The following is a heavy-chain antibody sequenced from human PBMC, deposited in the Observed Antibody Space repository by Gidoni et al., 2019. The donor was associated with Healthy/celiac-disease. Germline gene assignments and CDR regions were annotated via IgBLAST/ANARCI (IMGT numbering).Heavy chain of an antibody. J-gene: IGHJ5*02. V-gene: IGHV4-34*01. Sequence: QVQLQQWGAGLLKSSETLSLTCAVYGGSFSGYYWSWIRQPPGKGLEWIGEINHSGSTNYNPSLKSRVTISVDTSKNQFSLKLSSVTAADTAVYYCARRAGYSSSWWGAWGQGTLVTVSS. CDR2: INHSGST. CDR1: GGSFSGYY. CDR3: ARRAGYSSSWWGA. D-gene: IGHD6-13*01.